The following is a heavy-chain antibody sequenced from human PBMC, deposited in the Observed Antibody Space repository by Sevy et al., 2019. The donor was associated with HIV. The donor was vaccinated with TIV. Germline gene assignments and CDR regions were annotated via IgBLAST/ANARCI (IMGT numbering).Heavy chain of an antibody. Sequence: GESLKISCAASGFTFSSYDMHWVRQATGKGLEWVSAIGTAGDTYYPGSVKGRFTISRENAKNSLYLQMNSLRAGDTAVYYCAREGGSYGEGAFDIWGQGTMVTVSS. V-gene: IGHV3-13*01. D-gene: IGHD1-26*01. J-gene: IGHJ3*02. CDR3: AREGGSYGEGAFDI. CDR1: GFTFSSYD. CDR2: IGTAGDT.